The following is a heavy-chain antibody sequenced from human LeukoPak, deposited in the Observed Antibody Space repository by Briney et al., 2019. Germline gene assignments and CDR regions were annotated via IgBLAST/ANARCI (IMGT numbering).Heavy chain of an antibody. D-gene: IGHD5-18*01. CDR2: ISAYNGNT. Sequence: ASVKVSCKASGYTFTSYGIRWVRQAPGQGLEWMGWISAYNGNTNYAQKPQGRVTMTTATSTSTAYMELRSLRSDDTAVYYCARAMRIQLREDYWGQGTLVTVSS. V-gene: IGHV1-18*04. CDR3: ARAMRIQLREDY. CDR1: GYTFTSYG. J-gene: IGHJ4*02.